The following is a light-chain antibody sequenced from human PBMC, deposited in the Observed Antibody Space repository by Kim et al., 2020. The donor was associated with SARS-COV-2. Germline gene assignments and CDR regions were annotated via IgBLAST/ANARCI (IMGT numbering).Light chain of an antibody. CDR2: DSS. V-gene: IGKV1-5*01. CDR1: QSISIW. CDR3: QQYNSYLRT. Sequence: DIQMTQSPSTLSASVGDRVTITRRASQSISIWLAWYQQKPGKAPRLLMYDSSSLESGVPSRFSGSGSGTEFTLTISSLQPDDFATYYCQQYNSYLRTFGQGTKVDIK. J-gene: IGKJ1*01.